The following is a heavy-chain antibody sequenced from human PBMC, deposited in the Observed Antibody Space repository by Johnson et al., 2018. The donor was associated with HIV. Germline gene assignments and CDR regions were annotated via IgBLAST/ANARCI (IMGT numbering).Heavy chain of an antibody. CDR3: ARSRSGSRNAFDI. CDR1: GITFSDYY. J-gene: IGHJ3*02. D-gene: IGHD3-10*01. CDR2: ISSSGTTM. V-gene: IGHV3-11*04. Sequence: QEQLVESGGGVVQPGGSLRLSCAASGITFSDYYMSWIRQAPGKGLEWVSYISSSGTTMYYADSVKGRFIISRDNAKNSLHLQLNRLRAEDTAGYYCARSRSGSRNAFDIWGQGTMVTVSS.